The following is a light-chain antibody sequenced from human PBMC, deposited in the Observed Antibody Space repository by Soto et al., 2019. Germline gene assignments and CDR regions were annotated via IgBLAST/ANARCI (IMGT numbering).Light chain of an antibody. J-gene: IGKJ2*03. Sequence: ESVLTQSPATLSLSPGERATLSCRASPSVSNSLAWYQHKPGQAPRLLIYDASNRATGVPTRFSGSGSGTDFTLTISSLEPEDFAVYYCQQRTTWPPFSFGQGTKLEIK. CDR3: QQRTTWPPFS. CDR1: PSVSNS. CDR2: DAS. V-gene: IGKV3-11*01.